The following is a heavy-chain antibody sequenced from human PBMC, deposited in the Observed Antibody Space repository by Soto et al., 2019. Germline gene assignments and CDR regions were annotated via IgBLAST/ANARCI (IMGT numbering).Heavy chain of an antibody. V-gene: IGHV3-30-3*01. CDR1: GFTFSSYA. D-gene: IGHD3-10*02. J-gene: IGHJ6*02. Sequence: GGSLRLSCAASGFTFSSYAMHWVRQAPGKGLEWVAVISYDGGNKYYADSVKGRFTISRDNSKNTLYLQMNSLRAEDTAVYYCARDHAGRTTFGYYYYGMDVWGQGTTVTVSS. CDR2: ISYDGGNK. CDR3: ARDHAGRTTFGYYYYGMDV.